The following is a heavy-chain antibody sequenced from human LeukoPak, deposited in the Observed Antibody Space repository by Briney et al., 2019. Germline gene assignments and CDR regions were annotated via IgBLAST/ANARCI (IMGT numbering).Heavy chain of an antibody. CDR3: AKENWYFDL. CDR2: ISGSGDST. V-gene: IGHV3-23*01. J-gene: IGHJ2*01. CDR1: GFTFSSYA. Sequence: GGSLRLSFAAPGFTFSSYAMTGVRKAPGKRLKWVSFISGSGDSTYFADSVKGRFTISRDNPKNTLYLQMNSLRAEDTAVYDCAKENWYFDLWGRGTLVTVSS.